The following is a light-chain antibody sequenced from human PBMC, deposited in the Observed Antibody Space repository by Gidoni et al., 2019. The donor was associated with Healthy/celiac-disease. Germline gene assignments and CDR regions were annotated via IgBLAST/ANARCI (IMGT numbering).Light chain of an antibody. Sequence: EIVWTQSPATLSLSPGERATLSCRASQSVRSYLAWYQQKPGQAPRLLIYDASNRATGIPARFSGSGSGTDFTLTISSLEPEDFAVYYCQQRSNWPPLTFGGGTKVEIK. CDR3: QQRSNWPPLT. CDR2: DAS. V-gene: IGKV3-11*01. CDR1: QSVRSY. J-gene: IGKJ4*01.